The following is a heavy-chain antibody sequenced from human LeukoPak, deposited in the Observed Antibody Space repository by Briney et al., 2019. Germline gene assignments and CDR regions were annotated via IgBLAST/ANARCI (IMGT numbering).Heavy chain of an antibody. V-gene: IGHV3-53*01. CDR2: IYSGYT. J-gene: IGHJ4*02. D-gene: IGHD6-13*01. CDR3: ASSDLIATAGV. Sequence: PGGSLRLSCAASGFIVSSNYMSWVRQAPGKGLEWVSVIYSGYTYYADSVKGRFTISRDISNNTLYLQMNSLRAEDTAVYYCASSDLIATAGVWGQGTLVTVSS. CDR1: GFIVSSNY.